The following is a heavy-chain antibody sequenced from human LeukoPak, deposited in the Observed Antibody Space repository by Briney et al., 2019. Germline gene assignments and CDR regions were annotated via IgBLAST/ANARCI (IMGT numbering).Heavy chain of an antibody. CDR1: GGSFSGYY. Sequence: KSSETLSLTCAVYGGSFSGYYWSWIRQPLGKGLERIGEINHSGSTNYNPSLKSRVTISVDTSKNQFSLKLSSVTAADTAVYYCARVPDGGNDAFDIWGQGTMVTVSS. D-gene: IGHD2-8*02. V-gene: IGHV4-34*01. J-gene: IGHJ3*02. CDR3: ARVPDGGNDAFDI. CDR2: INHSGST.